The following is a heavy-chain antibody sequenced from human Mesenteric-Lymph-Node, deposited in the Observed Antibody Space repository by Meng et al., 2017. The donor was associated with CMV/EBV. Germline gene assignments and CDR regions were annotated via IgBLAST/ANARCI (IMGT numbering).Heavy chain of an antibody. D-gene: IGHD1-14*01. V-gene: IGHV3-21*01. Sequence: GESLKISCAASGFTFSTYSMNWVRQAPGKGLKWVSSISSSSAYIYYADSVKGRFTISRDNAKNSLYLQMNSLRVEDTAVYYCARGDITMYYLMDVWGQGTTVTVSS. CDR1: GFTFSTYS. CDR3: ARGDITMYYLMDV. J-gene: IGHJ6*02. CDR2: ISSSSAYI.